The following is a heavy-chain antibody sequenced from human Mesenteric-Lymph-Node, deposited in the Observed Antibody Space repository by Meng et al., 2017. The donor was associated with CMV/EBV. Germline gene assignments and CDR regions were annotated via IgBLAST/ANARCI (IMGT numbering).Heavy chain of an antibody. CDR1: GGSLTDVDYY. D-gene: IGHD2/OR15-2a*01. CDR3: AREQKTMVTDAGLGYFRVDP. Sequence: SETLSLTCAVSGGSLTDVDYYWGWFRQPPGEGLEWIGSIFTSGTTSHNSSLTSRVALSIDTSTNQFSLRLTSVTAADTAVYYCAREQKTMVTDAGLGYFRVDPWGQGALVTVSS. J-gene: IGHJ5*02. V-gene: IGHV4-39*07. CDR2: IFTSGTT.